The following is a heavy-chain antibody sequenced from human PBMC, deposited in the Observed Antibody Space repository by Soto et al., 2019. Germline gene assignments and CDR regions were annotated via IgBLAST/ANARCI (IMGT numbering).Heavy chain of an antibody. J-gene: IGHJ5*02. CDR1: GYTFTSYG. CDR2: ISAYNGNT. CDR3: ARDGDCSSTSCSVYNWFDP. D-gene: IGHD2-2*03. V-gene: IGHV1-18*04. Sequence: ASVKVSCKASGYTFTSYGISWVRQAPGEGLEWMGWISAYNGNTNYAQKLQGRVTMTTDTSTSTAYMELRSLRSDDTAVYYCARDGDCSSTSCSVYNWFDPWGQGTLVTVSS.